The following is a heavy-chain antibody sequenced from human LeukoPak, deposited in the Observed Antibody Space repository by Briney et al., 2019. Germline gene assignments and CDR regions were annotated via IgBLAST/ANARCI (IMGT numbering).Heavy chain of an antibody. J-gene: IGHJ5*02. CDR3: ARGPFDSSGYYYENWFDP. D-gene: IGHD3-22*01. Sequence: SETLSLSCTVSGDSISSYYWSWIRQPAGKGLEWIGRIYTSGSTNYNPSLESRVTMSVDTSKNQFSLKLSSVTAGDTAVYYCARGPFDSSGYYYENWFDPWGQGTLVTVSS. CDR1: GDSISSYY. V-gene: IGHV4-4*07. CDR2: IYTSGST.